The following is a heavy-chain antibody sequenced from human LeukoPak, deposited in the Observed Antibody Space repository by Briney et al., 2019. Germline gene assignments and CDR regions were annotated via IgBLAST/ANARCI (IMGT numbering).Heavy chain of an antibody. CDR1: GGSISSSSYY. J-gene: IGHJ4*02. CDR3: ARFSWGLDY. Sequence: PSETLSLTCTVSGGSISSSSYYWGWIRQPPGKGLEWIGSIYYSGSTYYNPSLKSRVTISVDTSKNQFSLKLSSVTAADTAVYYCARFSWGLDYWGQGTLVTVSS. V-gene: IGHV4-39*07. CDR2: IYYSGST. D-gene: IGHD6-13*01.